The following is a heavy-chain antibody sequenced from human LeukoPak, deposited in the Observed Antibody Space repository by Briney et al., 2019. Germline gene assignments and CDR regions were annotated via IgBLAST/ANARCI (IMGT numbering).Heavy chain of an antibody. V-gene: IGHV3-30*04. D-gene: IGHD6-19*01. CDR1: GFTFSSYA. Sequence: GGSLRLSCAASGFTFSSYAMHWVRQAPGKGLGWVAIISYDGSNQYYADSVKGRFTISRDNFKNTLYLQMNSLRTEDTAVYHCARGMWQWLVGIDFWGQGTLVTVSS. CDR2: ISYDGSNQ. CDR3: ARGMWQWLVGIDF. J-gene: IGHJ4*02.